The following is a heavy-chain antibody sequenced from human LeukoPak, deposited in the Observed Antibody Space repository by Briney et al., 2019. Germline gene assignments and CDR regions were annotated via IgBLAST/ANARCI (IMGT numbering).Heavy chain of an antibody. CDR3: ARAGRRSSSWYY. V-gene: IGHV3-30-3*01. CDR1: GFTFNDYT. J-gene: IGHJ4*02. Sequence: GGSLRLSCAASGFTFNDYTLHWVRQTPGKGLEWLAVISNDGSNKYYADSVKGRFTISRDNSKNTLYLQMDSLRGEDTAVYYCARAGRRSSSWYYWGQGTLVTVSP. CDR2: ISNDGSNK. D-gene: IGHD6-13*01.